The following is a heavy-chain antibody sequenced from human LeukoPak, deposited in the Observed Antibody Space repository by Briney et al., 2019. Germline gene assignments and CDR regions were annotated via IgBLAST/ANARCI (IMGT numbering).Heavy chain of an antibody. V-gene: IGHV3-43D*03. CDR1: GFTFDDYA. CDR2: ITWDGSTT. Sequence: GGSLRLSCAASGFTFDDYAMHWVRQAPGKGLEWVSLITWDGSTTYYADSVKGRFTISRDNSKNSLFPQMNSLRPEDTAFYYCAKDRAPFRGTYFESWGQGTLVTVSS. J-gene: IGHJ4*02. CDR3: AKDRAPFRGTYFES.